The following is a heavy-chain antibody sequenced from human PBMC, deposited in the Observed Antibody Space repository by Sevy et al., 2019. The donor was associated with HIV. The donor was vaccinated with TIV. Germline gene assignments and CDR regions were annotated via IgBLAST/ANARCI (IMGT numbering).Heavy chain of an antibody. V-gene: IGHV3-23*01. J-gene: IGHJ6*03. Sequence: GGSLRLSCAVSGFSFDSYGMTWVRQAPGKGLEWVSGISGSGTRTYYADSVKGRFSISRDNSKNRLYLQMKSLRSEDPAIYYCAKGGGGHYDPDEIGYYFYYYNMDVWGKGTTVTVSS. CDR3: AKGGGGHYDPDEIGYYFYYYNMDV. CDR2: ISGSGTRT. D-gene: IGHD3-22*01. CDR1: GFSFDSYG.